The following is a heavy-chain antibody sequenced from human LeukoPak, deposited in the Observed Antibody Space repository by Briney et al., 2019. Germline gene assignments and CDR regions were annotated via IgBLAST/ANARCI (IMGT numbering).Heavy chain of an antibody. J-gene: IGHJ4*02. CDR2: IYHSGST. CDR3: ARSITIFGVATLGY. D-gene: IGHD3-3*01. CDR1: GYSISSGYY. Sequence: SETLSLTCTVSGYSISSGYYWGWIRQPPGKGLEWIGSIYHSGSTYYNPSLKSRVTISVDTSKNQFSLKLSSVTAEDTAVYYCARSITIFGVATLGYWGQGTLVTVSS. V-gene: IGHV4-38-2*02.